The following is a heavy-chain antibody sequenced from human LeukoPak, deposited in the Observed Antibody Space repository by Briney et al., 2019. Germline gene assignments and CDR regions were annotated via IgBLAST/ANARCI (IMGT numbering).Heavy chain of an antibody. V-gene: IGHV3-23*01. CDR1: GFTFNTYA. D-gene: IGHD3-3*01. Sequence: GGSLRLSCAASGFTFNTYAMNWVRQAPGKGLEWVSVISGSGDSTHYADSVKGRFTISRDNSKHMVSLQMNSLRADDTAVYYCAKAAGPPLFGVVPFDYWGQGTLVTVSS. CDR2: ISGSGDST. CDR3: AKAAGPPLFGVVPFDY. J-gene: IGHJ4*02.